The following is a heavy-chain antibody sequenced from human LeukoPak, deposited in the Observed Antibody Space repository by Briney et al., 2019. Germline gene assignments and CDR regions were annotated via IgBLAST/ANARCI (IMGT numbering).Heavy chain of an antibody. CDR2: ISGSGGST. D-gene: IGHD6-13*01. V-gene: IGHV3-23*01. CDR1: GFTFSSYA. Sequence: PGGSLRLSCAASGFTFSSYAVSWVRQAPGKGLEWVSAISGSGGSTYYADSVKGRFTISRDNSKNTLYLQMNSLRAEDTAVYYCAKSRGSSWYYFDYWGQGTLVTVSS. CDR3: AKSRGSSWYYFDY. J-gene: IGHJ4*02.